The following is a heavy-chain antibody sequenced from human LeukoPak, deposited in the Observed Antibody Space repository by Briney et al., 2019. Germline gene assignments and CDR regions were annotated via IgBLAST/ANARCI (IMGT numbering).Heavy chain of an antibody. CDR2: INHSGST. D-gene: IGHD3-3*01. V-gene: IGHV4-34*01. CDR1: GGSFSGYY. Sequence: PSETLSLTCAVYGGSFSGYYWSWIRQPPGKGLEWIGEINHSGSTNYNPSLKSRVTISVDTSKNQSSLKLSSVTAADTAVYYCARDGAPWSGYSRRFDYWGQGTLVTVSS. CDR3: ARDGAPWSGYSRRFDY. J-gene: IGHJ4*02.